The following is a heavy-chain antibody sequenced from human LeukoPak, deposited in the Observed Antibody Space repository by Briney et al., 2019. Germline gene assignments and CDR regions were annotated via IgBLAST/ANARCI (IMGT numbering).Heavy chain of an antibody. CDR1: ADSLSSGGHY. CDR3: ARGGNRFGGFYFDY. CDR2: IHHSGRS. J-gene: IGHJ4*02. D-gene: IGHD3-10*01. Sequence: SQTLSLTCTVSADSLSSGGHYWAWIRQFPGKGLESIGFIHHSGRSRHNPSLKDRVAISVDTSRKQFALKLSSVTAADTAMYYCARGGNRFGGFYFDYWGQGIQVIVSS. V-gene: IGHV4-31*03.